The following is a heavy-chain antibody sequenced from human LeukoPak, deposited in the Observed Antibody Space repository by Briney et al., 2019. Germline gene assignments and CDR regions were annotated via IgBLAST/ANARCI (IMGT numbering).Heavy chain of an antibody. CDR2: INSDGSST. CDR1: GFTSSTYW. J-gene: IGHJ3*02. Sequence: GGSLRLSCAASGFTSSTYWMHWVRQAPGKGLVWVSRINSDGSSTSCADSVKGRFTISRDNAKNTLYLQMNSLRAEDTAVYYCARFSRLADAFDIWGQGTMVTVSS. CDR3: ARFSRLADAFDI. V-gene: IGHV3-74*01.